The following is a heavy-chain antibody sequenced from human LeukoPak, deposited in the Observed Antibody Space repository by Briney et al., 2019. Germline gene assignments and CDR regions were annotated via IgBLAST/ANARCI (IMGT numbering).Heavy chain of an antibody. V-gene: IGHV3-30*02. CDR3: AKDHDSYGPFYFDY. CDR1: GFTFSTYG. Sequence: GGSLRLSCAASGFTFSTYGMHWVRQAPGKGLEWVSFIRYDGINKYYADSVKGRFTISRDNSKNTLYLQVNSLRGEDTAVYYCAKDHDSYGPFYFDYWGQGILVTVSS. D-gene: IGHD5-18*01. CDR2: IRYDGINK. J-gene: IGHJ4*02.